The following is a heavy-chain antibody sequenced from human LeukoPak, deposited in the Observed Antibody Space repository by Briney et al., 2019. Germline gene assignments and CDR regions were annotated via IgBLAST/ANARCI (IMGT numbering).Heavy chain of an antibody. CDR3: AMGVGAPEDLAVAADFDY. CDR1: GFTFSSYE. J-gene: IGHJ4*02. D-gene: IGHD6-19*01. Sequence: TGGSLRLSCAASGFTFSSYEMNWVRQAPGKGLEWVSYISSSGSTIYYADSVKGRFTISRDNAKNSLYLQMNSLRAEDTAVYYCAMGVGAPEDLAVAADFDYWGQGTLVTVSS. V-gene: IGHV3-48*03. CDR2: ISSSGSTI.